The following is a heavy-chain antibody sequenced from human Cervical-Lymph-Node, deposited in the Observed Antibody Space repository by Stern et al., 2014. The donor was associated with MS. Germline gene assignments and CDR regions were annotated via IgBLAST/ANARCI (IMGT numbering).Heavy chain of an antibody. CDR3: ASDIAVTGISP. CDR1: GGTFNSYA. CDR2: IIPLFGTA. J-gene: IGHJ5*02. Sequence: QMQLVQSGAEVKKPGSSVKVSCKAFGGTFNSYAISWVRQAPGQGLEWMGGIIPLFGTANYAQKYRGRVTITADKSTSTFYMELRSLRSEDTAVYYCASDIAVTGISPWGQGTLVTVSS. D-gene: IGHD6-19*01. V-gene: IGHV1-69*06.